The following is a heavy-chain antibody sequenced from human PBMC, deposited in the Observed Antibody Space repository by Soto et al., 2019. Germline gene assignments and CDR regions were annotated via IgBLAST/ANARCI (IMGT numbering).Heavy chain of an antibody. D-gene: IGHD3-22*01. CDR3: ARDLLVFDSSGFHF. CDR1: GDPIGSGDFY. Sequence: QVQLQESGPGLVKASQTLSLNCTVSGDPIGSGDFYWTWIRQTPGRGLQRIGNIYHSGTTSYNPTLRSRIPLSIGTSMNLFSPTLSSVTVADTAVHFCARDLLVFDSSGFHFWGRGILGSV. CDR2: IYHSGTT. V-gene: IGHV4-30-4*01. J-gene: IGHJ5*01.